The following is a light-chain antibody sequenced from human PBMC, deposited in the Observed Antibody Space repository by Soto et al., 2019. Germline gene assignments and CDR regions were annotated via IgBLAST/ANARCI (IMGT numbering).Light chain of an antibody. CDR3: QNYNTYMWT. CDR2: KAS. V-gene: IGKV1-5*03. Sequence: DLQSPKSHSSLSASVGDIVPIAVLASHSISNWLAWYQQKPGKDNKIMIYKASSLVSGVKSRFSGSGFETEFTLTIKSMQPDDFATYYCQNYNTYMWT. CDR1: HSISNW. J-gene: IGKJ1*01.